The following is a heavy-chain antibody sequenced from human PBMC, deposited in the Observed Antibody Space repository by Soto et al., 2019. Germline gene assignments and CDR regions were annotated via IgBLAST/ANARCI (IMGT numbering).Heavy chain of an antibody. V-gene: IGHV3-23*01. CDR3: AKDVNGTLVVIYNRPDY. Sequence: PGGSLRLSCAPSRFTFSSYAMCWVRQAPGKGLEWVSAIIGSVGSTYYADSVKGRFTISRDNSKNTLYLQMNSLRAEDTAVYYCAKDVNGTLVVIYNRPDYWGQGTQVTVSS. J-gene: IGHJ4*02. CDR2: IIGSVGST. D-gene: IGHD3-22*01. CDR1: RFTFSSYA.